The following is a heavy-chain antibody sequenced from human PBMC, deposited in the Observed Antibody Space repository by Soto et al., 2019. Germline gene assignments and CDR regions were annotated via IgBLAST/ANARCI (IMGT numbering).Heavy chain of an antibody. CDR1: GGTFSSYA. CDR3: ARPREARFFDPTNENYYYYGMDV. CDR2: IIPIFGTA. Sequence: GASVTVSCKASGGTFSSYAISWVRQAPGQGLEWMGGIIPIFGTANYAQKFQGRVTITADESTSTAYMELSSLRSEDTAVYYCARPREARFFDPTNENYYYYGMDVWGQGTTVTVSS. D-gene: IGHD3-3*01. V-gene: IGHV1-69*13. J-gene: IGHJ6*02.